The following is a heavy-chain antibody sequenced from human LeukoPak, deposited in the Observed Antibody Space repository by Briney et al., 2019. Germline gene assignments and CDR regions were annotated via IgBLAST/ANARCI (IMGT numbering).Heavy chain of an antibody. CDR1: GGTFSSYA. J-gene: IGHJ4*02. D-gene: IGHD3-10*01. CDR2: IIPIFGTA. Sequence: ASVKVSCKASGGTFSSYAISWVRQAPGQGLEWMGGIIPIFGTANYAQKFQGRVTITADKSTSTAYMELSSLRSEDTAVYYCARDHYYGSHFDYWGQGTLVTVSS. CDR3: ARDHYYGSHFDY. V-gene: IGHV1-69*06.